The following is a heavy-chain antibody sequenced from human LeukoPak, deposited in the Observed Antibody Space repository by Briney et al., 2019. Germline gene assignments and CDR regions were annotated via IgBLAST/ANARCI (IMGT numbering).Heavy chain of an antibody. CDR3: ARGRRGTYYYDSSGYYSAFDI. Sequence: QSSETLSLTCTVSGYSISSGYYWGWIRQPPGKGLEWIGSIYHSGSTYYNPSLKSRVTISVDTSKNQFSPKLSSVTAADTAVYYCARGRRGTYYYDSSGYYSAFDIWGQGTMVTVSS. V-gene: IGHV4-38-2*02. J-gene: IGHJ3*02. CDR1: GYSISSGYY. CDR2: IYHSGST. D-gene: IGHD3-22*01.